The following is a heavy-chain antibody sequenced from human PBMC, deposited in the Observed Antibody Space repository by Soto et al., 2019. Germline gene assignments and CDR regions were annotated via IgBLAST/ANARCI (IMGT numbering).Heavy chain of an antibody. V-gene: IGHV3-23*04. J-gene: IGHJ4*02. D-gene: IGHD6-6*01. CDR2: ISASGITT. CDR3: AKGVARPDRSLDS. CDR1: GFTLINDA. Sequence: EVELVESGGGLVQPGGSLRLSCAASGFTLINDAMSWVRQAPGKGLEWVSTISASGITTFYSESVRGRLTVSRDNSNNTLYLEMIKLRPDDTAIYYCAKGVARPDRSLDSWGQGSLVAVSS.